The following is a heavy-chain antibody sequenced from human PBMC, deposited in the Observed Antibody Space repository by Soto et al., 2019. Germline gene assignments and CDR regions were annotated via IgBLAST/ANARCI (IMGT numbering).Heavy chain of an antibody. D-gene: IGHD6-13*01. V-gene: IGHV4-61*01. Sequence: SETLSLTCTVSGGSVSSGSYYWSWIRQPPGKGLEWIGYIYYSGSTNYNPSLKSRVTISVDTSKNQFSLKLSSVTAADTAVYYCARSNSSSWRDYYYYGMDVWGQGTTVTVSS. CDR3: ARSNSSSWRDYYYYGMDV. J-gene: IGHJ6*02. CDR1: GGSVSSGSYY. CDR2: IYYSGST.